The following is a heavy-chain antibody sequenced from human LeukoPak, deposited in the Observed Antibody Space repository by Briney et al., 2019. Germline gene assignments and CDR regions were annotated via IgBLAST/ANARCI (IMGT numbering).Heavy chain of an antibody. D-gene: IGHD2-15*01. V-gene: IGHV3-23*01. CDR1: GFTFSTYA. Sequence: GGSLRLSCAASGFTFSTYAMNWVRQAPGKGLEWVSAISGSGGSTYYADSVKGRFTISRDNSKNTLYLQMNSLRAEDTAVYYCAKAPPGVAATPVAWFDPWGQGTLVTVSS. J-gene: IGHJ5*02. CDR2: ISGSGGST. CDR3: AKAPPGVAATPVAWFDP.